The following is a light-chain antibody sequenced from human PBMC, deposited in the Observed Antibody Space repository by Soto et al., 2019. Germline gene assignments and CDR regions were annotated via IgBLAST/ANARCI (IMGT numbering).Light chain of an antibody. CDR1: QGISSY. CDR2: AAS. CDR3: QKYYSYPWT. Sequence: AIRMTQSPSSFSASTGDRVTITCRASQGISSYLAWYQQKPGKAPKLLIYAASTLQSGVPSRFSGSGSGTDITLTISCLQSEDFATYYCQKYYSYPWTFGQGTKVEIK. J-gene: IGKJ1*01. V-gene: IGKV1-8*01.